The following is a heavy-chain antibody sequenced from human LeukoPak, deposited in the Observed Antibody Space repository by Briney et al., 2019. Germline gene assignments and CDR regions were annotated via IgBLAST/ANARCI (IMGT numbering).Heavy chain of an antibody. D-gene: IGHD2-21*02. CDR2: IYHSGST. V-gene: IGHV4-38-2*01. J-gene: IGHJ4*02. CDR3: ASSVTRPYFDY. CDR1: GYSISSGYY. Sequence: SETLSLTCAVSGYSISSGYYWGWIRQPPGKGLEWIGSIYHSGSTYYNPSPKSRVTISVDTSKNQFSLKLSSVTAADTAVYYCASSVTRPYFDYWGQGTLVTVSS.